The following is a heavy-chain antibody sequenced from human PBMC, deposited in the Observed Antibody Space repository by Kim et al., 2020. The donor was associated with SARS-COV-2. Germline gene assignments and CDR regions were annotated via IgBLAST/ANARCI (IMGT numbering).Heavy chain of an antibody. Sequence: RFTISRDNSKGTLYLQMNSLRAEDTAVYYCARGSVDIVVVPAADLNWFDPWGQGTLVTVSS. J-gene: IGHJ5*02. V-gene: IGHV3-30*07. D-gene: IGHD2-2*03. CDR3: ARGSVDIVVVPAADLNWFDP.